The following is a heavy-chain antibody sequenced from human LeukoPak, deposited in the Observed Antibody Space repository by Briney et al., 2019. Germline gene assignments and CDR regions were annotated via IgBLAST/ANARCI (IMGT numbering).Heavy chain of an antibody. Sequence: SETLSLTCTVSVGSISSHYWAWIRHPPGEGLEWIGYISYTGSTNYNTSLKSRVTISVDTSKNQFSLKLRSVTAADTGVYYCAREGYSSNWYDYWGQGTLVTVSS. J-gene: IGHJ4*02. V-gene: IGHV4-59*11. CDR1: VGSISSHY. D-gene: IGHD6-13*01. CDR3: AREGYSSNWYDY. CDR2: ISYTGST.